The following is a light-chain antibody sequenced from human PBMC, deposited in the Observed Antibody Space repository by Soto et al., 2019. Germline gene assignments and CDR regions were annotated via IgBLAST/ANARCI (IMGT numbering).Light chain of an antibody. V-gene: IGKV3-20*01. CDR3: QQYGSSPWT. CDR1: QSVSNNY. CDR2: GAS. Sequence: EIVFAQDTSTLSLSPGERATLSCRSSQSVSNNYLAWYQQKPGQAPRLLIYGASNRATGIPDRFSGSGSGTDFTLTISRLEPEDFAVYYCQQYGSSPWTFGQGTKVDIK. J-gene: IGKJ1*01.